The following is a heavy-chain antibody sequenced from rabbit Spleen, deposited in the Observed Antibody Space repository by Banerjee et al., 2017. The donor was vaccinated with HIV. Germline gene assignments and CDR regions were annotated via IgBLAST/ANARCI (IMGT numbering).Heavy chain of an antibody. CDR3: ATGYSDIYFNL. CDR2: IGTGSGRT. V-gene: IGHV1S45*01. J-gene: IGHJ4*01. D-gene: IGHD1-1*01. CDR1: GVSFSFNSY. Sequence: QQQLEESGGDLVKPEGSLTLTCTASGVSFSFNSYMCWVRQAPGKGLEWIGCIGTGSGRTYYASWAKGRFTISKTSSTTVTLQATSLTAADTATYFCATGYSDIYFNLWGPGTLVTVS.